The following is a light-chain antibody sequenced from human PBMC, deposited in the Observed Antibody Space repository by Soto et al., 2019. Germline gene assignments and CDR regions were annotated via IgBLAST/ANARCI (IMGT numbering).Light chain of an antibody. J-gene: IGKJ2*01. CDR3: QQSYSTLRPSAYT. Sequence: DIQMTQSPSSLSASVGDRVTITCRASQSISSYLNWYQQKPGKAPKLLIYAASSLQSGVPSRFSGSGSGTDFTLTISSLQPEDFATYYCQQSYSTLRPSAYTFGQGNKLEIK. CDR1: QSISSY. CDR2: AAS. V-gene: IGKV1-39*01.